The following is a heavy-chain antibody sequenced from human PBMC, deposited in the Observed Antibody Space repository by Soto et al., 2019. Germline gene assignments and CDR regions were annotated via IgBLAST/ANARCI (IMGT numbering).Heavy chain of an antibody. CDR1: GGTFSSYA. Sequence: SVKVSCKASGGTFSSYAISWVRQAPGQGLEWMGGIIPIFGTADYAQKFQGRVTITADESTSTAYMELSSLRSEDTAVYYCASPLATVVTRTTGFDYWGHGTLVTVSS. D-gene: IGHD2-21*02. CDR3: ASPLATVVTRTTGFDY. V-gene: IGHV1-69*13. J-gene: IGHJ4*01. CDR2: IIPIFGTA.